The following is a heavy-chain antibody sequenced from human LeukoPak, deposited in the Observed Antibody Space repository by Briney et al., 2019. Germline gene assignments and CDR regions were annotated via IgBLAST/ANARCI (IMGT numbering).Heavy chain of an antibody. D-gene: IGHD2-2*01. V-gene: IGHV3-7*01. CDR3: ARMIGIVVVPAAFNWFDP. CDR1: GFTFSSYA. J-gene: IGHJ5*02. Sequence: GGSLRLSCAASGFTFSSYAMHWVRQAPGKGLEWVANIKQDGSEKYYVDSVKGRFTISRDNAKNSLYLQMNSLRAEDTAVYYCARMIGIVVVPAAFNWFDPRGQGTLVTVSS. CDR2: IKQDGSEK.